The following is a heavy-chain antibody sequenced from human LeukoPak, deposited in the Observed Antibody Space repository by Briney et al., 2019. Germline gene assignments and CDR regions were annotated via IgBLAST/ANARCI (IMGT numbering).Heavy chain of an antibody. Sequence: PGGSLRLSCAASGFTFSDYAMNWVRQAPGKGLEWVSTISGSGGNTYYAGSVKGRFTISRDNSKNTLYLQMNSLRAEDTAVYYCAKLQNLNSDYWGQGTLVTVSS. J-gene: IGHJ4*02. CDR1: GFTFSDYA. CDR2: ISGSGGNT. D-gene: IGHD2/OR15-2a*01. V-gene: IGHV3-23*01. CDR3: AKLQNLNSDY.